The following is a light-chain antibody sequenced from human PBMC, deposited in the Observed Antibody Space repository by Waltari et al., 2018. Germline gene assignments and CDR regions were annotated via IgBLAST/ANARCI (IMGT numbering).Light chain of an antibody. CDR2: DVS. Sequence: QSALTQPASVSGSPGQSITISCTGTSSDVGGYDYVSWYQQLPGKAPKVMIYDVSNRPSGVSNRFSGSKSGNTASLAISGLQAEDEADYYCSSYTSTTTVIFGGGTKLTVL. V-gene: IGLV2-14*03. CDR1: SSDVGGYDY. J-gene: IGLJ2*01. CDR3: SSYTSTTTVI.